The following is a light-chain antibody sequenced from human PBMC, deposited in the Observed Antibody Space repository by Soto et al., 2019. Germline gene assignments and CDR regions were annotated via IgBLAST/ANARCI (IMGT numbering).Light chain of an antibody. V-gene: IGKV3-11*01. CDR1: QSVSSY. CDR3: QQRSNWPLT. Sequence: EIVLTQSPAILSLSPGEGATLSCRASQSVSSYLAWYQQKPGQAPRLLLYDASNRATGIPARFSGSGSGTDLTLTISSLEPEDFAVYYCQQRSNWPLTFGGGTKVEIK. J-gene: IGKJ4*01. CDR2: DAS.